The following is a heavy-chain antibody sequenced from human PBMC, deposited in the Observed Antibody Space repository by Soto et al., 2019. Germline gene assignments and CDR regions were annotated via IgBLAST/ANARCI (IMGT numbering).Heavy chain of an antibody. CDR1: GGSFSGYY. D-gene: IGHD3-9*01. CDR2: INDRGSI. J-gene: IGHJ2*01. Sequence: QVQLQQWGAGPLRPVETLSLTCGVSGGSFSGYYWDWIRQSPGKGLEWMGEINDRGSINYNPPLIVRVSISVDTSKTHYSLNLRSVTAADTSVYYCARESHDILSGPPWGCYFDLWGRGTLVTVSS. CDR3: ARESHDILSGPPWGCYFDL. V-gene: IGHV4-34*01.